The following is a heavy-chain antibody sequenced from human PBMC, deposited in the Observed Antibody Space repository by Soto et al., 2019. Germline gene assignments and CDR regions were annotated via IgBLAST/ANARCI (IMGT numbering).Heavy chain of an antibody. CDR2: ISGSGGST. CDR1: GFTFSSYA. V-gene: IGHV3-23*01. J-gene: IGHJ4*02. D-gene: IGHD3-10*01. Sequence: GSLRLSCAASGFTFSSYAMSWVRQATGKGLEWVSAISGSGGSTYYADSVKGRFTISRDNSKNTLYLQMNSLRAEDTAVYYCAKDPSRYYYGSGTRIFDYWGQGTLVTVSS. CDR3: AKDPSRYYYGSGTRIFDY.